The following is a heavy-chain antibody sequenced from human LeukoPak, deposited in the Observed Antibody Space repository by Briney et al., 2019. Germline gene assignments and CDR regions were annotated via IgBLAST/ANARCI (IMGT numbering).Heavy chain of an antibody. Sequence: GRCLRLCCAASEFSVGSNYMTSVRQAPGKGLEWVSLIYSGGSTYYADSVKGRFTISRDNSKNTLYLQMNSLRAEDTAVYYCAMGAVYSSGFSYFRSYFDYWGQGTLVTVSS. CDR1: EFSVGSNY. CDR3: AMGAVYSSGFSYFRSYFDY. V-gene: IGHV3-66*01. J-gene: IGHJ4*02. CDR2: IYSGGST. D-gene: IGHD3-22*01.